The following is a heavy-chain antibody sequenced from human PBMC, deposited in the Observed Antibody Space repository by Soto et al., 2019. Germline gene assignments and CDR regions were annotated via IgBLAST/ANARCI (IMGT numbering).Heavy chain of an antibody. Sequence: EVQLLESGGGLVQPGGSLRLSCAASGFTFPNYAMSWVRQAPGKGLEWVSVISGSGGSTDYADSVKGRFTISRDNSKNTLYLQMNSLRAEGTAVYYCSKPYYDFWSGYPRTSDYWGQGTLVTVSS. J-gene: IGHJ4*02. CDR1: GFTFPNYA. D-gene: IGHD3-3*01. CDR2: ISGSGGST. CDR3: SKPYYDFWSGYPRTSDY. V-gene: IGHV3-23*01.